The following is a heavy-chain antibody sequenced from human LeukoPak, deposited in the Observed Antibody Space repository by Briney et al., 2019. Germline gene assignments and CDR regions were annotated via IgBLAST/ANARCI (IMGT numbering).Heavy chain of an antibody. CDR1: GYTFTGYY. J-gene: IGHJ6*03. V-gene: IGHV1-2*02. CDR2: INPNSGGT. D-gene: IGHD6-19*01. Sequence: GASVKVSCKASGYTFTGYYMHWVRQAPGQGLEWMGWINPNSGGTNYAQKFQGRVTMTRDTSISTAYMELSRLRSDDTAVYYCARDRQWIAVAGQYYYYMDVWGKGTTVTVSS. CDR3: ARDRQWIAVAGQYYYYMDV.